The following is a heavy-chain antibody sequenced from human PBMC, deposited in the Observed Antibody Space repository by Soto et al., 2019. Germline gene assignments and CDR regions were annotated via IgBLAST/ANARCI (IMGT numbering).Heavy chain of an antibody. V-gene: IGHV1-69*08. CDR1: GGTFSSYT. Sequence: QVQLVQSGAEVKKPGSSVKVSCKASGGTFSSYTISWVRQAPGQGLEWMGRIIPILGIANYAQKFQGRVTVTADKSTSTASFELSSLRSEDTAVYCCAREDSQAYSSSWYGHWFDPWGQGTLVTVSS. J-gene: IGHJ5*02. D-gene: IGHD6-13*01. CDR3: AREDSQAYSSSWYGHWFDP. CDR2: IIPILGIA.